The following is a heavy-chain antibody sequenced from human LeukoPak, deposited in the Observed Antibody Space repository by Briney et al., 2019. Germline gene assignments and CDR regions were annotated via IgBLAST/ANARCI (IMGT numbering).Heavy chain of an antibody. D-gene: IGHD2-2*01. J-gene: IGHJ4*02. CDR3: ARARVPAAMIDY. Sequence: SETLSLTCAVYGGSFSGYYWSWIRQPPGKGLEWIGEINHSGSTNYNPSLKSRVTISVDTSKNQFSLKLSSVTAADTAVYYCARARVPAAMIDYWGQGTLVTVSS. CDR1: GGSFSGYY. CDR2: INHSGST. V-gene: IGHV4-34*01.